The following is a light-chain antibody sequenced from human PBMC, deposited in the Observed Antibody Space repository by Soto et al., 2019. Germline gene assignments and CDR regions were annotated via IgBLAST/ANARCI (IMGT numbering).Light chain of an antibody. V-gene: IGKV3-20*01. J-gene: IGKJ5*01. CDR1: QSFSSY. CDR3: QQYGTSLPVT. CDR2: GAS. Sequence: IVLTQSPDTLSLSPGQRATLSCSSSQSFSSYLAWYQQKPGQAPRLLIYGASSRATGIPDRFSGSGSGTDFTLTISRLEPEDFAVYYCQQYGTSLPVTFGQGTRLEIK.